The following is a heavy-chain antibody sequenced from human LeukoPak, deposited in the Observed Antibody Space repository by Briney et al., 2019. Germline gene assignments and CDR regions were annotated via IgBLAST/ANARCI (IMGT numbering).Heavy chain of an antibody. CDR1: GFTFSDYY. J-gene: IGHJ5*02. Sequence: GGPLRFSGAASGFTFSDYYMTWIPQAPGKGLGWFSYISSSGSTMYYADSVKGRFTISRDNAKNSLYLQMNSLRAEDTAVYYCARDRGVVVAATRLNWFDPWGQGTLVTVSS. CDR2: ISSSGSTM. D-gene: IGHD2-15*01. V-gene: IGHV3-11*04. CDR3: ARDRGVVVAATRLNWFDP.